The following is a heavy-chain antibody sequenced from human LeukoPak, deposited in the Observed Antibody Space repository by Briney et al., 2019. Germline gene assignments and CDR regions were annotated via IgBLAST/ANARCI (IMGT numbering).Heavy chain of an antibody. CDR3: ARDSLIYYYDSSGPIGPYYYYGMDV. V-gene: IGHV4-59*01. D-gene: IGHD3-22*01. CDR1: GGSINSYY. CDR2: IYYSGST. J-gene: IGHJ6*02. Sequence: SETLSLTCTVSGGSINSYYWSWIRQPPGKRLEWIGYIYYSGSTHYNPSLKSRVTISVDTSKNRFSLKLSSVTAADTAVYYCARDSLIYYYDSSGPIGPYYYYGMDVWGQGTTVTVSS.